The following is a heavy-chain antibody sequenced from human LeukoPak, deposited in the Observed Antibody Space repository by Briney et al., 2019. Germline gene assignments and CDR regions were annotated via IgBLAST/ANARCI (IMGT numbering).Heavy chain of an antibody. CDR1: GFTFSSYG. V-gene: IGHV3-33*01. Sequence: GGSLRLSCAASGFTFSSYGMHWVRQAPGKGLEWVAVIWYDGSNKYYADSVKGRFTISRDNSKNTLYLQMNSLRDDDTAVYYCARRYSAYNFDYWGQGTLVTVSS. J-gene: IGHJ4*02. CDR3: ARRYSAYNFDY. CDR2: IWYDGSNK. D-gene: IGHD5-12*01.